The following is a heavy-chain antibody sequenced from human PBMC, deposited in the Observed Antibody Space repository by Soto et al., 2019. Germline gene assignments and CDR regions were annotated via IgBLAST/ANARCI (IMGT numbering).Heavy chain of an antibody. D-gene: IGHD2-15*01. V-gene: IGHV3-21*01. CDR2: ISSSSSYI. J-gene: IGHJ4*02. CDR1: GFTFSSYS. Sequence: EVQLVESGGGLVKPGGSLRLSCAASGFTFSSYSMNWVRQAPGKGLEWVSSISSSSSYIYYADSVKGRFTISRDNAKNSLYLQMNSLRAEDTAVYYCARHRRCSGGSCFDYWGQGTLVTVSS. CDR3: ARHRRCSGGSCFDY.